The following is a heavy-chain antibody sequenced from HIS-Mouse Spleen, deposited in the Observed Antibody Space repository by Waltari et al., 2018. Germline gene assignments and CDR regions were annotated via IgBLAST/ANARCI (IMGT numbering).Heavy chain of an antibody. V-gene: IGHV1-2*02. CDR3: ARDSIAVMDV. Sequence: QVQLVQSGAEVKKPGASVKVSCKASGYTFTGYYMHWVRQAPGQGLEWMGWINPKRGGTNDAQKFQGRVTMTRDTSISTAYMELSRLRSDDTAVYYCARDSIAVMDVWGQGTTVTVSS. CDR2: INPKRGGT. D-gene: IGHD6-19*01. J-gene: IGHJ6*02. CDR1: GYTFTGYY.